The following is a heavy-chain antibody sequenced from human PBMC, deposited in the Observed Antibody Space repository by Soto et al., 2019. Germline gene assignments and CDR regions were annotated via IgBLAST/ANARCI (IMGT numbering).Heavy chain of an antibody. J-gene: IGHJ6*02. D-gene: IGHD5-18*01. CDR2: IYYSGST. CDR3: ARDLRRGYSYGFYYYYGMDV. CDR1: GGSISSGGYY. Sequence: TSETLSLTCTVSGGSISSGGYYWSWIRQHPGKGLEWIGYIYYSGSTYYNPSLKSRVTISVDTSKNQFSLKLSSVTAADTAVYYCARDLRRGYSYGFYYYYGMDVWGQGTTVTVSS. V-gene: IGHV4-31*03.